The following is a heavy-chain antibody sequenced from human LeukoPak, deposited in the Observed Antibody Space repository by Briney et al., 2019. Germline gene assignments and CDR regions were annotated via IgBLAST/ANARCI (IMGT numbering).Heavy chain of an antibody. J-gene: IGHJ3*02. CDR1: GFNFRTYW. CDR3: ARHQWLANDAFDI. Sequence: GGSLRLSCAASGFNFRTYWMSWVRQAPGKGLEWVANIKQDGGEKYYVDSVKGRFTISRDNAKNSLYLQMNSLRAEDTVVYYCARHQWLANDAFDIWGQGTMVTVSS. V-gene: IGHV3-7*01. D-gene: IGHD6-19*01. CDR2: IKQDGGEK.